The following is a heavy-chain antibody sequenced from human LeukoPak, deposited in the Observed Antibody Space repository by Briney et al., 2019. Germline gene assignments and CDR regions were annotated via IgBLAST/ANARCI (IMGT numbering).Heavy chain of an antibody. Sequence: ASVKVSCKASGYTFTGYYMHWVRQAPGQGLEWVGWINPNSGGTNSAQKFQGRVTMTRDTSISTAYMELSRLTSDDTAVYYCARGEYTYGYDYWGQGTLVTVSS. CDR1: GYTFTGYY. CDR3: ARGEYTYGYDY. V-gene: IGHV1-2*02. J-gene: IGHJ4*02. D-gene: IGHD5-18*01. CDR2: INPNSGGT.